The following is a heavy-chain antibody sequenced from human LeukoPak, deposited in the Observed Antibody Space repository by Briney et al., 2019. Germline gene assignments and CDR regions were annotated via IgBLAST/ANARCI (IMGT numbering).Heavy chain of an antibody. V-gene: IGHV3-7*01. CDR3: ARNRGYSGYGPDS. CDR2: IRDDGGEI. Sequence: GGSLRLSCEASGFTFSSYWMSWVRQAPGKGLEWVANIRDDGGEIYYVDSVKGRFTISRDNAKSSLFLQMNSLRAEDAAVYYCARNRGYSGYGPDSWGQGTLVTVSS. CDR1: GFTFSSYW. J-gene: IGHJ4*02. D-gene: IGHD5-12*01.